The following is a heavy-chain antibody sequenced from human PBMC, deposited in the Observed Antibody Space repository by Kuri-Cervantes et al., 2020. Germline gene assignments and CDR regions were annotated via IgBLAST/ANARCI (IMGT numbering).Heavy chain of an antibody. J-gene: IGHJ4*02. CDR3: ARGDRGDGYNKKQYYFDY. CDR2: IYHSGST. Sequence: ESLKISCAASGFTFSSYGMHWVRQPPGKGLEWIGEIYHSGSTNYNPSLKSRVTISVDKSKNQFSLKLSSVTAADTAVYYCARGDRGDGYNKKQYYFDYWGQGTLVTVSS. CDR1: GFTFSSYG. V-gene: IGHV4/OR15-8*01. D-gene: IGHD5-24*01.